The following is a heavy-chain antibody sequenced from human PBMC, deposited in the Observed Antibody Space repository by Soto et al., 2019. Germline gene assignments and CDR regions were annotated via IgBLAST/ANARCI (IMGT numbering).Heavy chain of an antibody. D-gene: IGHD3-16*01. CDR1: GFTFSNYW. J-gene: IGHJ1*01. Sequence: EVQLVESGGGLVQPGGSLRLSCAASGFTFSNYWMHWVRQVPGKGLVWVSRMNGDGRTITYADSVKGRFTISRDNARNTLHLKMSSLRAEDTAVYYCAREGLGMSLQHWGQGTLVTVSS. V-gene: IGHV3-74*01. CDR2: MNGDGRTI. CDR3: AREGLGMSLQH.